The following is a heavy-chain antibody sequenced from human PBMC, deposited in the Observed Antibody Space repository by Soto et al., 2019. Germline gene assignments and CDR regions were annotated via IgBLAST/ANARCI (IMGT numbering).Heavy chain of an antibody. CDR1: GFTFSSYG. Sequence: GGPLRLSCAASGFTFSSYGMHWVRQAPGKGLEWVAVISYDGSNKYYADSVKGRFTISRDNSKNTLYLQMNSLRAEDTAVYYCAKDDHRYCSSTSCRNWFDPWGQGTLVTVSS. J-gene: IGHJ5*02. D-gene: IGHD2-2*01. CDR3: AKDDHRYCSSTSCRNWFDP. V-gene: IGHV3-30*18. CDR2: ISYDGSNK.